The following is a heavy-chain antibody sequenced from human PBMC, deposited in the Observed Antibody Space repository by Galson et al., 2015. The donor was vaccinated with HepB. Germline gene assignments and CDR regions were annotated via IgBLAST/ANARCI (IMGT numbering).Heavy chain of an antibody. Sequence: SLRLSCTASGFTVSSYYMNWVRQAPGKGLEWVLVIYSGGSTYYADSVKRRFTISRDNTTTTLYLQMNSLIAEDTAVYYCARERVPRYYDSSGRGGMDVWGQGTPVTVSS. CDR1: GFTVSSYY. J-gene: IGHJ6*02. CDR3: ARERVPRYYDSSGRGGMDV. CDR2: IYSGGST. V-gene: IGHV3-53*01. D-gene: IGHD3-22*01.